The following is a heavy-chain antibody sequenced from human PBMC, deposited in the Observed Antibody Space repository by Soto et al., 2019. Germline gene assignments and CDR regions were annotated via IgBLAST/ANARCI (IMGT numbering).Heavy chain of an antibody. CDR2: IIGSGDST. CDR3: AKERSSGWNFDS. CDR1: GFTFSTYA. J-gene: IGHJ4*02. V-gene: IGHV3-23*01. D-gene: IGHD6-19*01. Sequence: EVQLLESGGGLVQPGGSLRPSCAASGFTFSTYAMSWVRQAPGRGLEWVSTIIGSGDSTYYADSVKGRFTISRDNSKNTLYLQMNSLRAEDTAVYYCAKERSSGWNFDSWGQGTLVTVSS.